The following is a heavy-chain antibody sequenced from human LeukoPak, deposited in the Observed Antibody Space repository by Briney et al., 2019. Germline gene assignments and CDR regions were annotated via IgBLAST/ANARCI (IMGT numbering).Heavy chain of an antibody. V-gene: IGHV1-69*04. J-gene: IGHJ6*02. CDR2: IIPIFGIA. D-gene: IGHD3-10*01. CDR3: ANRGLGGMVRDLYYYYGMDV. CDR1: GGTFSSYA. Sequence: SVKVSCKASGGTFSSYAISWVRQAPGQGLEWMGRIIPIFGIANYAQKFLGRVTITADKSTSTAYMELSSLRSEDTAVYYCANRGLGGMVRDLYYYYGMDVWGQGTTVTVSS.